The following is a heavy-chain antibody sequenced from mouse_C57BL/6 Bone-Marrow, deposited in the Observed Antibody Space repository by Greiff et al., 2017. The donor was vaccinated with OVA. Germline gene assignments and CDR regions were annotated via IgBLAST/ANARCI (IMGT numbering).Heavy chain of an antibody. CDR1: GYTFTSYG. CDR2: IYPRSGNT. Sequence: VQVVESGAELARPGASVKLSCKASGYTFTSYGISWVKQRTGQGLEWIGEIYPRSGNTYYNEKFKGKATLTADKSSSTAYMELRSLTSEDSAVYFGARREVKDWYFDVWGTGTTVTVSS. CDR3: ARREVKDWYFDV. V-gene: IGHV1-81*01. D-gene: IGHD1-3*01. J-gene: IGHJ1*03.